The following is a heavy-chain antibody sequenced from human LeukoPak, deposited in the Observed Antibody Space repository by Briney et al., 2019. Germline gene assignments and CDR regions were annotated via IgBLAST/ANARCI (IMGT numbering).Heavy chain of an antibody. V-gene: IGHV3-74*01. CDR3: TTSQSSGYYIMYYFDY. Sequence: GGSLRLSCAASRFTFSNYWMHWVRQAPGKGLVWVSRIYNDGSSTSYADSVKGRFTISRDNAKSTLYLQMNSLKTEDTAVYYCTTSQSSGYYIMYYFDYWGQGTLVTVSS. CDR1: RFTFSNYW. CDR2: IYNDGSST. J-gene: IGHJ4*02. D-gene: IGHD3-22*01.